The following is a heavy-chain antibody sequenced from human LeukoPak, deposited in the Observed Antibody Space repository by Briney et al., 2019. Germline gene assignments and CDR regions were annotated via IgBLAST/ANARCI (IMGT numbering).Heavy chain of an antibody. CDR3: ASGFGSSSWYRSRYYFDY. V-gene: IGHV1-69*06. CDR2: IIPIFGTA. D-gene: IGHD6-13*01. J-gene: IGHJ4*02. Sequence: SVKVSCKASRGTFSSYAISWVRQAPGQGLEWMGGIIPIFGTANYAQKFQGRVAITADKSTSTAYMELSSLRSEDTAVYYCASGFGSSSWYRSRYYFDYWGQGTLVTVSS. CDR1: RGTFSSYA.